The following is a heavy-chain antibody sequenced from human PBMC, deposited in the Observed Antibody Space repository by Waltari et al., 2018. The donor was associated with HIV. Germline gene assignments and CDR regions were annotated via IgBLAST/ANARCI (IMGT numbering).Heavy chain of an antibody. CDR2: FYYTGTT. CDR3: AREAGGSGWKFDY. D-gene: IGHD6-19*01. Sequence: QVQLQESGPGLVKPSETLSLPCSVSGGSFSGYYWNWIRQTPGKGLEWIGSFYYTGTTNSNPSLMSRVTSSGDTSRNQFSLKLSSVTAADTAIYYCAREAGGSGWKFDYWGQGALVTVSS. CDR1: GGSFSGYY. V-gene: IGHV4-59*01. J-gene: IGHJ4*02.